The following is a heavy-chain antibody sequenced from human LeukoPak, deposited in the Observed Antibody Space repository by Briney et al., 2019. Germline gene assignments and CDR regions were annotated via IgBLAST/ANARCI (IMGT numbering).Heavy chain of an antibody. V-gene: IGHV3-21*01. CDR1: GFTFSSYS. J-gene: IGHJ3*02. D-gene: IGHD6-13*01. Sequence: GGSLRLSCAASGFTFSSYSMNWVRQAPGKGLEWVSSISSSSSYIYYADSVKGRFTISRDNAKNSLYLQMNSLRAEDTAVYYCARGEQQLTHDAFDIWGQGTMVTASS. CDR2: ISSSSSYI. CDR3: ARGEQQLTHDAFDI.